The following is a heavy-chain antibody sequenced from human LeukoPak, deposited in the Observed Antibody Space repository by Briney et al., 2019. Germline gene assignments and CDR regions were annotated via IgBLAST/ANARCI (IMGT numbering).Heavy chain of an antibody. J-gene: IGHJ1*01. CDR2: IYYSGRT. CDR1: GDSVSRSDSY. Sequence: PSETLSLTCSVSGDSVSRSDSYWDWIRHPPGKWLEWIGTIYYSGRTYYSPSLQSRVTMSVAPSNNQFSLNLRSVTAADTALYYCARRRYYDGSGYLEWGQGTVLSVSS. CDR3: ARRRYYDGSGYLE. V-gene: IGHV4-39*01. D-gene: IGHD3-22*01.